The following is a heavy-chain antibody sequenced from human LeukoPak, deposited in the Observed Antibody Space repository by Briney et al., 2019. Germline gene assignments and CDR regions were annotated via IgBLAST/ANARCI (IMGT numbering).Heavy chain of an antibody. CDR1: GGTFSSYA. Sequence: ASVKVSCKASGGTFSSYAISWVRQAPGQGLEWMGGIIPIFGTANYAQKFQGRVTITADESTSTAHMELSSLRSEDTAVYYCARVFGEVGAYFDYWGQGTLVTVSS. D-gene: IGHD1-26*01. CDR3: ARVFGEVGAYFDY. V-gene: IGHV1-69*01. J-gene: IGHJ4*02. CDR2: IIPIFGTA.